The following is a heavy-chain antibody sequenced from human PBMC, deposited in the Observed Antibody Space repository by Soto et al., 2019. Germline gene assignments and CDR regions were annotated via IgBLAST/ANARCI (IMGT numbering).Heavy chain of an antibody. D-gene: IGHD2-15*01. V-gene: IGHV3-48*01. CDR1: GFTFSSYS. CDR3: AREYRVAARSDALDI. J-gene: IGHJ3*02. Sequence: PGGSLRLSCAASGFTFSSYSMNWVRQAPGKGLEWVSYISSSSSTIYYADSVKGRFTISRDNAKNSLYLQMNSLRAEDTAVYYCAREYRVAARSDALDIWGQGTMVTVSS. CDR2: ISSSSSTI.